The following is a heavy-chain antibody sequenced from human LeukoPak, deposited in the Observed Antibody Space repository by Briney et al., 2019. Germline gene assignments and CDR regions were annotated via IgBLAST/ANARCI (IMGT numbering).Heavy chain of an antibody. CDR1: GFAFNTYA. Sequence: PGRSLRLSCAASGFAFNTYAMHWVRQAPGQGLEWVALIWHDGSHKFYSNSVRGQFTISRDNSKNTVSLQMNNLRPEDTAVYYCAREISGSVSYPDFWGQGTLVTVSS. D-gene: IGHD3-10*01. J-gene: IGHJ4*02. V-gene: IGHV3-33*01. CDR3: AREISGSVSYPDF. CDR2: IWHDGSHK.